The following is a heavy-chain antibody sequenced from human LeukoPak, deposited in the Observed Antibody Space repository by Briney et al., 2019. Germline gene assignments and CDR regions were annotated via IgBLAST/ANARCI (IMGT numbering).Heavy chain of an antibody. CDR2: IYYSGST. V-gene: IGHV4-59*11. CDR3: ARDASYCGGDCYPSYSFDP. Sequence: PSETLYFTCNVSGGPISGHYWSWIRQPPGKGLEWIGDIYYSGSTNYNPSLKSRVTISVDTSKNQFSLKLSSVTAADTAVYYCARDASYCGGDCYPSYSFDPWGHGTLVTVSS. D-gene: IGHD2-21*02. J-gene: IGHJ5*02. CDR1: GGPISGHY.